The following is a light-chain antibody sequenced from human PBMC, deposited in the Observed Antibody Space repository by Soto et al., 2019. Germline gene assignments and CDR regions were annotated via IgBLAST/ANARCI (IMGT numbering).Light chain of an antibody. CDR3: QQYNSYPYT. V-gene: IGKV1-5*01. CDR1: PSISSW. Sequence: DIQMTQSPSTLSASVGDRVTITCRASPSISSWLAWYQQKPGKAPKLLIYDASSLESGVPSRFSGSGSGTEFTLTISSLHPDDFATYYCQQYNSYPYTFGQGTKLEIK. CDR2: DAS. J-gene: IGKJ2*01.